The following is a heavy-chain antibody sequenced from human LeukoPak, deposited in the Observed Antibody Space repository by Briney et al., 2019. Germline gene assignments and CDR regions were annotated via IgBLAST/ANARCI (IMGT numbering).Heavy chain of an antibody. CDR3: AKDLRGIVLMVYALGAFDI. Sequence: GGSLGLSCAASGFTFSSYAMSWVRQAPGKGLEWVSAISGSGGSTYYADSVKGRFTISRDNSKNTLYLQMNSLRAEDTAVYYCAKDLRGIVLMVYALGAFDIWGQGTMVTVSS. D-gene: IGHD2-8*01. CDR1: GFTFSSYA. V-gene: IGHV3-23*01. J-gene: IGHJ3*02. CDR2: ISGSGGST.